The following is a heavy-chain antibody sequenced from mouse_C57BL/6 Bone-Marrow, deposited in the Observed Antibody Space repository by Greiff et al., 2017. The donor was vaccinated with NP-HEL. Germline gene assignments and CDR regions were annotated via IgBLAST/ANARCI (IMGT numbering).Heavy chain of an antibody. CDR2: IYPRSGNT. J-gene: IGHJ2*01. CDR1: GYTFTSYG. Sequence: VKLVESGAELARPGASVKLSCKASGYTFTSYGISWVKQRTGQGLEWIGEIYPRSGNTYYNEKFKGKATLTADKSSSTAYMELRSLTSEDSAVYFCARYRPSSFDYWGQGTTLTVSS. V-gene: IGHV1-81*01. CDR3: ARYRPSSFDY.